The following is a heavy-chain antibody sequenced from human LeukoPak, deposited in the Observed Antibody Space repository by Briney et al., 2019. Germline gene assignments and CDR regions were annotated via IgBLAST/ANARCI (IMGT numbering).Heavy chain of an antibody. CDR3: ARGDDYYYDSSGYPHDAFDI. CDR1: GFTFSSYG. J-gene: IGHJ3*02. D-gene: IGHD3-22*01. V-gene: IGHV3-33*01. Sequence: PGRSLRLSCAASGFTFSSYGMHWVRQAPGKGLEWVAVIWYDGSNKYYADSVKGRFTISRDNSKNTLYLQTNSLRAEDTAVYYCARGDDYYYDSSGYPHDAFDIWGQGTMVTVSS. CDR2: IWYDGSNK.